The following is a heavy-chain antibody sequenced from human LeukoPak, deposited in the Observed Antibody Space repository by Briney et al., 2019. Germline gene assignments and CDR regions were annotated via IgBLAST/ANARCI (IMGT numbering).Heavy chain of an antibody. CDR2: ISWNSGSI. CDR1: GFTFDDYA. D-gene: IGHD7-27*01. V-gene: IGHV3-9*01. J-gene: IGHJ4*02. Sequence: PGRSLRLSCAASGFTFDDYAMHWVRQAPGKGLEWVSGISWNSGSIGYADSVKGRFTISRDNAKNSLYLQMNSLRAEDTAVYYCARDLGDYWGQGTLVTVSS. CDR3: ARDLGDY.